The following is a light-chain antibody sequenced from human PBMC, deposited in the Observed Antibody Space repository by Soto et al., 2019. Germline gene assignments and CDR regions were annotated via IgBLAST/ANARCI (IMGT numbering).Light chain of an antibody. Sequence: QSALTQPASVSGSAGQSITISCTGTSSDVGGYNYVSWYQQHPGKAPKLMIYEVSNRPSGVSNRFSGSKSGNTASLTISGLQAEDEADYYCSSYTSSSTLAYVFGTGTQVTVL. J-gene: IGLJ1*01. CDR2: EVS. CDR1: SSDVGGYNY. CDR3: SSYTSSSTLAYV. V-gene: IGLV2-14*01.